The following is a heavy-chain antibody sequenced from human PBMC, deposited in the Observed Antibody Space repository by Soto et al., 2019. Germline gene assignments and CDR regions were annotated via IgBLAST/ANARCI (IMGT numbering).Heavy chain of an antibody. V-gene: IGHV4-39*01. Sequence: SETLSLTCTVSGGSISSSSYYWGWIRQPPGKGLEWIGSIYYSGSTYYNPSLKSRVTISVDTSKNQYSLKLSSVTAADTAVYYCARHGHSSGGSCCDTPQMDVWGQGTTVTVSS. J-gene: IGHJ6*02. CDR2: IYYSGST. D-gene: IGHD2-15*01. CDR3: ARHGHSSGGSCCDTPQMDV. CDR1: GGSISSSSYY.